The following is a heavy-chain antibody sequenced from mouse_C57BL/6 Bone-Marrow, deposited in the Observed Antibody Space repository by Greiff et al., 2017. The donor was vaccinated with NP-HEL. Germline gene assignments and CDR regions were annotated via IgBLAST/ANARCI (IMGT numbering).Heavy chain of an antibody. Sequence: QVQLKESGAELARPGASVKLSCKASGYTFTSYGISWVKQRTGQGLEWIGEIYPRSGNTYYNEKFKGKATLTADKSSSTAYMELRSLTSEDSAVYFCARGGLITTGAMDYWGQGTSVTVSS. J-gene: IGHJ4*01. D-gene: IGHD1-1*01. CDR2: IYPRSGNT. V-gene: IGHV1-81*01. CDR1: GYTFTSYG. CDR3: ARGGLITTGAMDY.